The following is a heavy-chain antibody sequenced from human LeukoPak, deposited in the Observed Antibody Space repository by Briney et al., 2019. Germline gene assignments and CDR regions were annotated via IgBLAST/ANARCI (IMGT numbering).Heavy chain of an antibody. CDR3: AKDAGGFGGQFDY. CDR2: ISGSDYST. Sequence: GGSLRLSCAASGFTFSRYAMSWVRQAPGKGLEWVSAISGSDYSTYYADSVKGRFTLSRDNSKNTLYLQMNSLRVEDTALYYCAKDAGGFGGQFDYWGQGTLVTVSS. D-gene: IGHD3-10*01. J-gene: IGHJ4*02. CDR1: GFTFSRYA. V-gene: IGHV3-23*01.